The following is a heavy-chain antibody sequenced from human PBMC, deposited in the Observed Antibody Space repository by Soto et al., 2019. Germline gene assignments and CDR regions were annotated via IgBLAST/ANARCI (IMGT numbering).Heavy chain of an antibody. J-gene: IGHJ4*02. CDR3: ARLAAACSGGACYLGLYFFDY. V-gene: IGHV4-39*01. CDR1: GASITSDNYY. D-gene: IGHD2-15*01. Sequence: SETLSLTCTVSGASITSDNYYWGWIRQPPGKGLEWIGSIYYSGVTYYNPSLKSRVTISVDTSTNQFSLNLSSVTAADTTVYYCARLAAACSGGACYLGLYFFDYWGQGTLVTVSS. CDR2: IYYSGVT.